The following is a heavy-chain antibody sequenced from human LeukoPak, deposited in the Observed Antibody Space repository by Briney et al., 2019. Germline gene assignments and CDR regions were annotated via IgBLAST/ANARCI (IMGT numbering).Heavy chain of an antibody. D-gene: IGHD3-22*01. J-gene: IGHJ4*02. CDR1: GGSISSSTFY. V-gene: IGHV4-39*07. CDR3: ARGYYDSSGPIDY. Sequence: SETLSLTCTVSGGSISSSTFYWGWSRQPPGKGLVWIGTIYYSGSTFYNPSLKSRVTVSVDTSKNQFSLKLSSLTAADTAVYYCARGYYDSSGPIDYWGQGTLVTVSS. CDR2: IYYSGST.